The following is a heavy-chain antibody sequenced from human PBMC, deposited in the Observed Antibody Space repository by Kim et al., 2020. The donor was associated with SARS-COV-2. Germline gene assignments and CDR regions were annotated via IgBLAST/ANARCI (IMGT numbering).Heavy chain of an antibody. V-gene: IGHV3-66*01. D-gene: IGHD5-12*01. J-gene: IGHJ4*02. CDR1: GFTVSSNY. Sequence: GGSLRLSCAASGFTVSSNYMSWVRQAPGKGLEWVSVIYSGGSTYYADSVKGRFTISRDNSKNTLYLQMNSLRAEDTTVYYCAKVEMATMPYFDYWGQGTLVTVSS. CDR3: AKVEMATMPYFDY. CDR2: IYSGGST.